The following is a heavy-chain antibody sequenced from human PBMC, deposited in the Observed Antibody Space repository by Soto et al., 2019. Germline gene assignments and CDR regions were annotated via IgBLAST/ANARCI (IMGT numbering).Heavy chain of an antibody. Sequence: GGSIRVCYRASGFTFRSFAMSLIRQAPGKGLEWVSTISDNGGRTYNADSVKGRFTISRDNSKNTLNLQMNSLRVEDTAIYYCAKDRYFFDSSGYPNPFDCWGQGTLVTVSS. J-gene: IGHJ4*02. CDR1: GFTFRSFA. CDR3: AKDRYFFDSSGYPNPFDC. D-gene: IGHD3-22*01. CDR2: ISDNGGRT. V-gene: IGHV3-23*01.